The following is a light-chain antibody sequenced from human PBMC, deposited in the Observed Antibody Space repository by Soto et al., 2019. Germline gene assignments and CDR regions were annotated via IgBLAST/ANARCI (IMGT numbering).Light chain of an antibody. CDR1: QSISSW. J-gene: IGKJ2*01. CDR3: QQYSSYPYT. CDR2: KAS. V-gene: IGKV1-5*03. Sequence: DIQMTQSPSTLSASAGDRVTITCRASQSISSWLAWYQQKPGTAPKLLIYKASSLQSGVPSRFSGSGSGTEFTLTISRLQPDDFATYYCQQYSSYPYTFGQGTKLEIK.